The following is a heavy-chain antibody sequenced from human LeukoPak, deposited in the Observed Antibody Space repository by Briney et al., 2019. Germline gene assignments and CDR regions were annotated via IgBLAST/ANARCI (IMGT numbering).Heavy chain of an antibody. CDR2: FSYTGST. V-gene: IGHV4-30-4*01. D-gene: IGHD5-12*01. CDR3: ARSRSRGYSGDFDY. J-gene: IGHJ4*02. Sequence: SQTLSLTCTVSGGSISSGEYYWSWIRQPPGKGLEWIGYFSYTGSTIYNPSLKSRLTISVDRSKNQFSLKVSSVTAADTAVYYCARSRSRGYSGDFDYWGQGTLVTVSS. CDR1: GGSISSGEYY.